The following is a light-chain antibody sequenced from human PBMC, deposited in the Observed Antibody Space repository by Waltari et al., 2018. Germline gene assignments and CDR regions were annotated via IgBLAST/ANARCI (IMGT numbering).Light chain of an antibody. Sequence: QSVLTQPPSASATPGQRVTISCSGSSSNIGSNIVNWYQQVPGTTPKLLIYRNDHRPSGVPDRFSGSKSGTSASLAISGLRSEDEADYYCAAWDDTLNGRWEFGGGTKLTVL. CDR3: AAWDDTLNGRWE. J-gene: IGLJ3*02. CDR1: SSNIGSNI. CDR2: RND. V-gene: IGLV1-44*01.